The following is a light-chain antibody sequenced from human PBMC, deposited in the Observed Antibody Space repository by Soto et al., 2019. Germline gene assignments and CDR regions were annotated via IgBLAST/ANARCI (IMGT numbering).Light chain of an antibody. CDR2: DAS. CDR1: QRIGRW. V-gene: IGKV1-5*01. J-gene: IGKJ2*01. CDR3: QQNNHYYSNT. Sequence: DIQMTQSPSTLSASVGDSVAITCRASQRIGRWLAWYQQKPGKAPKLLIYDASALQSGVLSRFSGSGSGTEFTLNITSLQADDFATYCLQQNNHYYSNTFGRGTKLEI.